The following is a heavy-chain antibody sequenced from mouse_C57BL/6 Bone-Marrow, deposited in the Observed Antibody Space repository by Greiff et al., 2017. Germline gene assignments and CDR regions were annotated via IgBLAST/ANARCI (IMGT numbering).Heavy chain of an antibody. Sequence: EVMLVESGGGLVKPGGSLKLSCAASGFTFSDYGMHWVRQAPEKGLEWVAYISSGSSTIYYADTVKGRFTISRDNAKNTLFLQMTSLRSEDTAMYYCARRTLITTVVDFAYWGQGTLVTVSA. CDR2: ISSGSSTI. CDR3: ARRTLITTVVDFAY. V-gene: IGHV5-17*01. D-gene: IGHD1-1*01. CDR1: GFTFSDYG. J-gene: IGHJ3*01.